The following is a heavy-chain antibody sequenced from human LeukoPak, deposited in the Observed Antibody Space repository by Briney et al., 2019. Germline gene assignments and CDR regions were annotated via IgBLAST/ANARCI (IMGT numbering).Heavy chain of an antibody. D-gene: IGHD4-23*01. V-gene: IGHV3-21*01. CDR3: ARERTLLYGGNSLGMGEFDY. J-gene: IGHJ4*02. Sequence: GGSLRLSCGASGFTFSSYSMNWVRQAPGKGLEWVSSISSSSSYIYYADSVKGRFTISRDNAKNSLYLQMNSLRAEDTAVYYCARERTLLYGGNSLGMGEFDYWGQGTLVTVSS. CDR1: GFTFSSYS. CDR2: ISSSSSYI.